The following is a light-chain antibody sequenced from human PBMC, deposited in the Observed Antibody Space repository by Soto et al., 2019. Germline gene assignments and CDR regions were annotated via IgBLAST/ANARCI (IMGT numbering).Light chain of an antibody. CDR3: AAWDDSLSGLV. J-gene: IGLJ2*01. Sequence: QSVLTQPPSASGTPGQRVTISCSGSSSNIGSNYVYWYQQLPGPAPKLLIYRNNQRPSGVPDRFSGSKSGTSASLAISGLRSEDEADYYCAAWDDSLSGLVFGGGTQLTVL. V-gene: IGLV1-47*01. CDR2: RNN. CDR1: SSNIGSNY.